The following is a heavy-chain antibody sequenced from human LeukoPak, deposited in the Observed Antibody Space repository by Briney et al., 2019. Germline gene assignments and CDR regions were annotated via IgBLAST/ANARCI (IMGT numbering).Heavy chain of an antibody. D-gene: IGHD3-10*01. J-gene: IGHJ6*02. CDR1: GFTFSSYA. CDR3: AKAGGEGLLWFGELLSILYYGMDV. Sequence: GRSLRLSCAASGFTFSSYAMHWVRQAPGKGLEWVAVISYDGSNKYYADSVKGRFTISRDNSKNTLYLQMNSLRAEDTAVYYCAKAGGEGLLWFGELLSILYYGMDVWGQGTTVTVSS. CDR2: ISYDGSNK. V-gene: IGHV3-30*04.